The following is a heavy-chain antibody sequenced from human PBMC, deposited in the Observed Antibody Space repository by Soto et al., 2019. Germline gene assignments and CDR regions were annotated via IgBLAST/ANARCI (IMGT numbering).Heavy chain of an antibody. CDR1: GGSISSYY. Sequence: SETLSLTCTVSGGSISSYYWSWIRQPPGKGLEWMGYIYYSGSTNYNPSLKSRVTISVDTSKNQFSLKLSPVTAADTAVYYCARRGRVRGLISYYYYGMDVWGQGTSVTISS. V-gene: IGHV4-59*01. D-gene: IGHD3-10*01. CDR2: IYYSGST. J-gene: IGHJ6*02. CDR3: ARRGRVRGLISYYYYGMDV.